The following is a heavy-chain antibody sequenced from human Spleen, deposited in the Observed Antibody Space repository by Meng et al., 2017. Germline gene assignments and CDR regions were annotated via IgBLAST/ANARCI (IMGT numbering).Heavy chain of an antibody. V-gene: IGHV3-23*01. J-gene: IGHJ5*02. D-gene: IGHD4-17*01. CDR2: ISGSGGST. CDR1: GFTFSSYA. Sequence: GGSLRLSCAASGFTFSSYAMSWVRQAPGKGLEWVSAISGSGGSTYYADSVKGRFTISRDNSRNTLYLQMNSLRVEDTAMYYCARPGTMVTSGGWFDPWGQGTLVTVSS. CDR3: ARPGTMVTSGGWFDP.